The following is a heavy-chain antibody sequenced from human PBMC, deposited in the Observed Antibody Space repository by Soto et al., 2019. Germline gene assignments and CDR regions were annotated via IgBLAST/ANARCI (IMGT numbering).Heavy chain of an antibody. Sequence: SGPTLVKPTQTLTLTCTFSGFSLSTSGVGVGWIRQPPGKALEWLALIYWDDDKRYSPSLKSRLTITKDTSKNQVVLTMTNMDPVDTATYYCAHRGTVDYGDYRFDYWGQGTLVTVSS. CDR3: AHRGTVDYGDYRFDY. J-gene: IGHJ4*02. V-gene: IGHV2-5*02. CDR2: IYWDDDK. D-gene: IGHD4-17*01. CDR1: GFSLSTSGVG.